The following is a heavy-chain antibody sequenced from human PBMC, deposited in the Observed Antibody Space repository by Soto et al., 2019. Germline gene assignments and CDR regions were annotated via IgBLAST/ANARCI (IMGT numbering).Heavy chain of an antibody. D-gene: IGHD3-10*01. CDR2: ISYDGSNK. Sequence: GGSLRLSCAASGFTFSSYAMHWVRQAPGKGLEWVAVISYDGSNKYYADSVKGRFTISRDNSKNTLYLQMNSLGAEDTAVYYCASDYYGSGSVYYGMDVWGQGTTVTVSS. V-gene: IGHV3-30-3*01. CDR1: GFTFSSYA. J-gene: IGHJ6*02. CDR3: ASDYYGSGSVYYGMDV.